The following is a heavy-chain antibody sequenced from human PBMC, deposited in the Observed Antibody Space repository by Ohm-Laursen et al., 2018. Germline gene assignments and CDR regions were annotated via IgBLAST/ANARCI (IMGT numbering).Heavy chain of an antibody. Sequence: GSLRLSCAASGFTFSSYSMNWVRQAPGKGLEWVSSISSSSSYIYYADSVKGRFTISRDNAKNSLYLQMNSLRAEDTAVYYCARVLPLTLGSDFWSGYYGGMDVWGQGTTVTVSS. V-gene: IGHV3-21*04. D-gene: IGHD3-3*01. J-gene: IGHJ6*02. CDR1: GFTFSSYS. CDR2: ISSSSSYI. CDR3: ARVLPLTLGSDFWSGYYGGMDV.